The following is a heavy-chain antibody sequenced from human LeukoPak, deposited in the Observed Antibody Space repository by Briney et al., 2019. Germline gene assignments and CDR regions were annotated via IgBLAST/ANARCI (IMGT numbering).Heavy chain of an antibody. D-gene: IGHD7-27*01. Sequence: GGSLRLSCAASGFTFSSYGMSWVRQAPGKGLEWVSSISDSTNKTYYADSVKGRFTLSRDNSKNTLYLQMNSLRVDDTAVYYCVKGNWGDCWGQGTLATVSS. CDR1: GFTFSSYG. V-gene: IGHV3-23*01. CDR2: ISDSTNKT. J-gene: IGHJ4*02. CDR3: VKGNWGDC.